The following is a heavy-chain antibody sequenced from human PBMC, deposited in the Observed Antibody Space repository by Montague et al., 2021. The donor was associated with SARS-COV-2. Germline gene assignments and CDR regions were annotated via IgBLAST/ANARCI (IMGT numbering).Heavy chain of an antibody. D-gene: IGHD2-15*01. CDR2: FSRSGGS. CDR3: ARLTQLGYCSSASCSPALYFDY. CDR1: GGSMSDYY. Sequence: SDTLSLTCTVSGGSMSDYYWTWIRQPPGKGPEWIGYFSRSGGSNXGPSLRGRVTISLVTSRSQFSLQLSSVTAADTAFNYCARLTQLGYCSSASCSPALYFDYWGQGFLVSVSS. V-gene: IGHV4-59*07. J-gene: IGHJ4*02.